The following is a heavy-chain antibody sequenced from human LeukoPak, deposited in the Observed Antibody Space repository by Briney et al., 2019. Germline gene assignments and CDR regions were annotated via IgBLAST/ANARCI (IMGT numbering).Heavy chain of an antibody. Sequence: PGGSLRLSCVASGFTFGKYWMSWVRQAPGKGLEWVANIKLDGSEKNYVDSVKGRFTISRDNTKNSLYLQMNSLRAEDTAVFYCARDLAYEWELRYYYYYGMDVWGQGTTVTVSS. CDR3: ARDLAYEWELRYYYYYGMDV. V-gene: IGHV3-7*03. D-gene: IGHD1-26*01. CDR1: GFTFGKYW. J-gene: IGHJ6*02. CDR2: IKLDGSEK.